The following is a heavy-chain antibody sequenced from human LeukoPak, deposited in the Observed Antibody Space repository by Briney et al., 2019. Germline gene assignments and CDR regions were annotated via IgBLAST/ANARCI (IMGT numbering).Heavy chain of an antibody. Sequence: SETLSLTCAVYGGSFTGYYWSWIRQPPGKGLEWIGEINHSGSTNYQSSLKSRVDTSVDTSTNQFSLKLRSVIAADTAVYYCARVKGSAITFNYFDYYMDVWGKGTTVTVSS. D-gene: IGHD1-14*01. J-gene: IGHJ6*03. V-gene: IGHV4-34*01. CDR1: GGSFTGYY. CDR2: INHSGST. CDR3: ARVKGSAITFNYFDYYMDV.